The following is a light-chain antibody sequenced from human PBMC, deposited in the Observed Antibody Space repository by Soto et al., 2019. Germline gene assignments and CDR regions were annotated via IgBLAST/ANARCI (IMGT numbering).Light chain of an antibody. J-gene: IGKJ1*01. Sequence: EIVMTQSPATLSVSPGERATLSCRASQSVSSNLAWYQQKPGQAPLLLIYGASTRATGIPARFSGSGSGTDFTLTISSLQSEDFAVYYCQQYNNWLRTFGQGTKVEI. CDR2: GAS. CDR1: QSVSSN. CDR3: QQYNNWLRT. V-gene: IGKV3-15*01.